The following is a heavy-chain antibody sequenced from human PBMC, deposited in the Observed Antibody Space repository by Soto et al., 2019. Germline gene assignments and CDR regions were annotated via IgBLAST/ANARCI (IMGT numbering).Heavy chain of an antibody. V-gene: IGHV3-23*01. CDR1: GCTFSSYA. J-gene: IGHJ6*02. CDR2: ISGSGGST. D-gene: IGHD6-6*01. CDR3: AKDNTAARRDYYYGMDA. Sequence: GGSLRLSCAASGCTFSSYAMSWVRQAPGKWLEWVSAISGSGGSTYYADSVKGRFTISRDNSKNTLYLQMNSLRAEDTAVYYCAKDNTAARRDYYYGMDAWGQGTTVTVSS.